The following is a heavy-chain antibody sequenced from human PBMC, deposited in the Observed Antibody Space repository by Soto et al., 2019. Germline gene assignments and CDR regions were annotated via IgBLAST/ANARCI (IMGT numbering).Heavy chain of an antibody. J-gene: IGHJ4*02. V-gene: IGHV3-7*04. CDR3: VRSRYGGCFDF. CDR2: IKQDGSDK. CDR1: GFPFSSYW. Sequence: GCSLRLSCAASGFPFSSYWMTWVRQAPGKGLEWVANIKQDGSDKYYVDSVKGRFTISRDNAKDSLHLQINSLRAEDTAVYYCVRSRYGGCFDFWGQGTLVTVSS. D-gene: IGHD4-17*01.